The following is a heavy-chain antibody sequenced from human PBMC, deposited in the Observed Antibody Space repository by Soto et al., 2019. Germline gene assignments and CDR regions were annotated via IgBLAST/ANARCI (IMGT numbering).Heavy chain of an antibody. V-gene: IGHV4-31*03. D-gene: IGHD4-17*01. CDR1: GGSIISGGYY. CDR2: IYYSGST. J-gene: IGHJ6*02. CDR3: ARLIIPTVTTRNYYYGMDV. Sequence: SETLSLTCTVSGGSIISGGYYCSWIRQHPGKGLEWIGYIYYSGSTYYNPSLKSRVTISVDTSKNQFSLKLSSVTAADTAVYYCARLIIPTVTTRNYYYGMDVWGQGTTVTV.